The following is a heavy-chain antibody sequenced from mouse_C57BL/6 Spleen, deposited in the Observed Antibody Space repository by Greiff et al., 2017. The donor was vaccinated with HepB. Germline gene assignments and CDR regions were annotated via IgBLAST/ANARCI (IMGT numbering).Heavy chain of an antibody. D-gene: IGHD1-1*01. V-gene: IGHV1-80*01. J-gene: IGHJ2*01. CDR3: ASQEVITTVVATFDY. Sequence: VQLQQSGAELVKPGASVKISCKASGYAFSSYWMNWVKQRPGKGLEWIGQIYPGDGDTNYNGKLKGKATLTADKSSSTAYMQRSSLTSEDSAVYFCASQEVITTVVATFDYWGQGTTLTVSA. CDR1: GYAFSSYW. CDR2: IYPGDGDT.